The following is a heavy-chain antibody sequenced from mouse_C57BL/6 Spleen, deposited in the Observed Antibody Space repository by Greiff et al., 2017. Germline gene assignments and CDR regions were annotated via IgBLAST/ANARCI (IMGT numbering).Heavy chain of an antibody. V-gene: IGHV1-26*01. Sequence: EVQLPQSGPELVKPGASVKISCKASGYTFTDYYMNWVKQSHGKSLSWIGDINPNNGGTSYNQKFKGKATLTVDKSSSTAYMELRSLTSEDSAVYYCARDYYGSSDYWGQGTTLTVSS. J-gene: IGHJ2*01. CDR3: ARDYYGSSDY. CDR1: GYTFTDYY. D-gene: IGHD1-1*01. CDR2: INPNNGGT.